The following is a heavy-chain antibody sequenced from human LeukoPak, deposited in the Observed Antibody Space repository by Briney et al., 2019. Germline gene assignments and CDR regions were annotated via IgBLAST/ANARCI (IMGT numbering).Heavy chain of an antibody. J-gene: IGHJ4*02. D-gene: IGHD6-19*01. CDR3: ARQQWLDGAYYFDY. CDR1: GFTFSSYW. CDR2: IKEDGSEK. V-gene: IGHV3-7*01. Sequence: GGSLRLSCAVSGFTFSSYWMTWVRQAPGKGLEWVANIKEDGSEKNYMDSVKGRFTISRDNAKNSLDLQMNSLRAEDTAVYYCARQQWLDGAYYFDYWGQGTLVTVSS.